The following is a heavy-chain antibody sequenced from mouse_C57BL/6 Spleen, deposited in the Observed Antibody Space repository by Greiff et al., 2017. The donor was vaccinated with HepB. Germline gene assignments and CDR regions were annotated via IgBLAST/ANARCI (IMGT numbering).Heavy chain of an antibody. D-gene: IGHD1-1*01. CDR3: ARGVIYGGSSYGFAY. CDR1: GYTFTDYY. J-gene: IGHJ3*01. CDR2: INPNNGGT. Sequence: EVQLQQSGPELVKPGASVKISCKASGYTFTDYYMNWVKQSHGKSLEWIGDINPNNGGTSYNQKFKGKATLTVDKSSSTAYMELRSLTSEDSAVYYCARGVIYGGSSYGFAYWGQGTLVTVSA. V-gene: IGHV1-26*01.